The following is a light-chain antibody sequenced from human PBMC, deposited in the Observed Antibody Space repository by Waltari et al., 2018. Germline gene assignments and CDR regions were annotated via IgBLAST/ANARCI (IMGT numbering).Light chain of an antibody. CDR1: DSDVGAYDF. J-gene: IGLJ1*01. Sequence: QSALTQPASVSGSPGQSITISCSGTDSDVGAYDFVSWYQQHPGKAPPLIIYEVSNRPSGISNRVSASKSGNTASLTISGLQAEDEADYYCSSYTTSSAPGVFGTGTRVTVL. CDR3: SSYTTSSAPGV. CDR2: EVS. V-gene: IGLV2-14*01.